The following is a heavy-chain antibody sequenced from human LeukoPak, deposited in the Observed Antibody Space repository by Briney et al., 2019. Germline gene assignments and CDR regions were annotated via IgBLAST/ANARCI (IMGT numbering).Heavy chain of an antibody. CDR1: GFTFSNYW. Sequence: GGSLRLSCVVSGFTFSNYWMHWVRQAPGKGLVWVSRIKSDGSSTNYADSVKGRVTISRDNTKNTLYLQMNSLRVEDTAVYYCARDYYDDSGYLNYWGQGTLVTVSS. J-gene: IGHJ4*02. CDR3: ARDYYDDSGYLNY. V-gene: IGHV3-74*01. D-gene: IGHD3-22*01. CDR2: IKSDGSST.